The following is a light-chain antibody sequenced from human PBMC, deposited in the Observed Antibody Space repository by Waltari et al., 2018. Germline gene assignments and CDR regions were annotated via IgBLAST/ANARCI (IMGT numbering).Light chain of an antibody. J-gene: IGLJ2*01. CDR3: NSRDISGNHVV. V-gene: IGLV3-19*01. CDR2: GKN. CDR1: TLRSYY. Sequence: SSELTQDPAVSVALGQTVRVTCQGDTLRSYYASWYQQKPGQAPILVIYGKNNRPSWIPDRFSGSSSGNTASLTITGAQAEDEADYYCNSRDISGNHVVFGGGTTLTVL.